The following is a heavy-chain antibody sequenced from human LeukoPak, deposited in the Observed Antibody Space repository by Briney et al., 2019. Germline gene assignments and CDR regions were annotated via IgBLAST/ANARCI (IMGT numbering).Heavy chain of an antibody. V-gene: IGHV4-59*08. D-gene: IGHD2-15*01. CDR2: IYYSGST. Sequence: SETLSLTCTVSGGSISSYYWSWIRQPPGKGLEWIGYIYYSGSTNYNPSLKSRVTISVDTSKNQFSLKLSSVTAADTAVYHCARRGNCSGGSCYSSWFDPWGQGTLVNVSS. J-gene: IGHJ5*02. CDR1: GGSISSYY. CDR3: ARRGNCSGGSCYSSWFDP.